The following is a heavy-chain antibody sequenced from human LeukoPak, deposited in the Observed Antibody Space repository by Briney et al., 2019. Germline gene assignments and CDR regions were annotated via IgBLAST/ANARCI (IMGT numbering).Heavy chain of an antibody. CDR3: ARTSHYDILTGYLVYYFDY. Sequence: ASVKVSCKASGYTFTGYCMHWVRQAPGQGLGWMGRINPNSGGTNYAQKFQGRVTMTRDTSISTAYMELSRLRSDDTAVYYCARTSHYDILTGYLVYYFDYWGQGTLVTVSS. D-gene: IGHD3-9*01. J-gene: IGHJ4*02. V-gene: IGHV1-2*06. CDR1: GYTFTGYC. CDR2: INPNSGGT.